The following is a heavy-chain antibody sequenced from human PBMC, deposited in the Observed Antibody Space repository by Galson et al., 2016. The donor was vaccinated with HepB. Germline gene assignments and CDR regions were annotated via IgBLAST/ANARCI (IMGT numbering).Heavy chain of an antibody. Sequence: SLRLSCAASGFTFSTYTVHWVRQAPGKGLEWVALISYDGSNKYYADSVKGRFSISRDDSKNTLYLRMNSLRVEDTAVYYCARAFRGASPGYWGQGTLVTVSS. CDR1: GFTFSTYT. J-gene: IGHJ4*02. V-gene: IGHV3-30*04. CDR2: ISYDGSNK. CDR3: ARAFRGASPGY. D-gene: IGHD6-13*01.